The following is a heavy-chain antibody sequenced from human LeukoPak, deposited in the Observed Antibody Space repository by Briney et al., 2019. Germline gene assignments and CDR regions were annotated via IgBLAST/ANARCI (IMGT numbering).Heavy chain of an antibody. J-gene: IGHJ4*02. CDR1: GFTFSRYW. CDR2: IKEDGSEK. V-gene: IGHV3-7*03. CDR3: AKGLSIVGATYDY. D-gene: IGHD1-26*01. Sequence: PGGSLRLSCAASGFTFSRYWMSWVRQAPGKGLEWVANIKEDGSEKCYVDSVKGRFTISRDNGKNSLFLQMNSLRAEDTAVYYCAKGLSIVGATYDYWGQGTLVTVSS.